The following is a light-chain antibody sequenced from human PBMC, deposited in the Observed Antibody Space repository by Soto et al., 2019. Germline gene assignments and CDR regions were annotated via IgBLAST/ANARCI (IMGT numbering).Light chain of an antibody. Sequence: DIQMTQSPSSVSASVGDRVSITCRASQGISNWLAWYQQKPGRAPKLLIYTGSSLQSGITSRFRGTGSGTDFTLTISSLQTEDAATYYCQQSNSFPLTFGGGTKVEIK. J-gene: IGKJ4*01. V-gene: IGKV1-12*01. CDR1: QGISNW. CDR3: QQSNSFPLT. CDR2: TGS.